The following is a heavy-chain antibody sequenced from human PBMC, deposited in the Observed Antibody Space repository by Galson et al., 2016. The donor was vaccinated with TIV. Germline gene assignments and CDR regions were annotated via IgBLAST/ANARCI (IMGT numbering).Heavy chain of an antibody. CDR2: ISGRRSYI. V-gene: IGHV3-21*01. Sequence: SLRLSCAASGFTFSSSTMNWVRQAPGKGLEWVSSISGRRSYIYYADSVKGRFTVSRDNAKNSLYLQMNGLSVEDSGVYFCASQRPAYSSSWYHFDDWGQGTPVTVSS. CDR1: GFTFSSST. J-gene: IGHJ4*02. CDR3: ASQRPAYSSSWYHFDD. D-gene: IGHD6-13*01.